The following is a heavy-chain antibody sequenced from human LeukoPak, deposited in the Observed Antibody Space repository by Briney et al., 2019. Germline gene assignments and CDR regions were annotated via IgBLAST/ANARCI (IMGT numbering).Heavy chain of an antibody. D-gene: IGHD3-9*01. CDR3: ARGYFDWLYDY. CDR1: GGSFSGYY. V-gene: IGHV4-34*01. Sequence: SETLSLTCAVYGGSFSGYYWSWIRQPPGKGLEWIGEINHSGSTNYNPSLKSRVTISVDTSKNQFSLKLSSVTAADTAVYYCARGYFDWLYDYWGQGNLFSVSS. J-gene: IGHJ4*02. CDR2: INHSGST.